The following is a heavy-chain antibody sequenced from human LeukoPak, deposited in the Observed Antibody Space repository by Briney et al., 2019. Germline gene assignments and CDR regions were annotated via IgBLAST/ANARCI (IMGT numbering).Heavy chain of an antibody. D-gene: IGHD4-17*01. CDR3: ARGASGVYTVTTSWFDP. CDR1: GYTFSNYG. CDR2: INPNSGGT. V-gene: IGHV1-2*02. J-gene: IGHJ5*02. Sequence: ASVKVSCTASGYTFSNYGVSWVRQAPGQGLEWMGWINPNSGGTNYAQKFQGRVTMTRDTSISTAYMELSRLRSDDTAVYYCARGASGVYTVTTSWFDPWGQGTLVTVSS.